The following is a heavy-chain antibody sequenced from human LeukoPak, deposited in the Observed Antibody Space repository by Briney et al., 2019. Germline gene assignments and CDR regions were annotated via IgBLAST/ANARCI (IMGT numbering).Heavy chain of an antibody. J-gene: IGHJ4*02. CDR3: TRQSLGVAATDY. Sequence: PGGSLRLSCAASGFTFSGSAMHWVRQASGKGLEWVGRIRSKANSYATAYAASVKGRFTISRDDSKNTAYLQMNSLKTEDTAVYYCTRQSLGVAATDYWGQGTLVTVSS. V-gene: IGHV3-73*01. CDR2: IRSKANSYAT. D-gene: IGHD2-15*01. CDR1: GFTFSGSA.